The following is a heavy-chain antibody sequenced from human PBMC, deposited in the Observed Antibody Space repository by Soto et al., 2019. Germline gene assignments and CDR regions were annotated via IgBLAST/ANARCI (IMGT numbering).Heavy chain of an antibody. Sequence: QVQLVQSGAEVKKPGASVKVSCRASGYTFASYDINWVRQATGQGLEWMGWMDTISGNTGSAQKFQGRVTMTRSTSISTAYMELGSLTSEDTAVYYWARRRGDYMSNDYWGQGTLVTVSS. D-gene: IGHD4-17*01. CDR3: ARRRGDYMSNDY. CDR2: MDTISGNT. CDR1: GYTFASYD. V-gene: IGHV1-8*01. J-gene: IGHJ4*02.